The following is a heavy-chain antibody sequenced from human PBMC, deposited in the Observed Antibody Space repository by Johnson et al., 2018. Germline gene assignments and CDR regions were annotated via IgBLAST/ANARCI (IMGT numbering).Heavy chain of an antibody. J-gene: IGHJ6*02. Sequence: EVQLVESGGGLVQPGRSLRLSCAASGFTFDDYAMHWVRQGPGKGLEWVSGISWNSGSLGYADSVKGRFTISRDNAKNTLYLQMNSLRAEDTALYYCAKDKAVGDYYYYGMDVWGQGTTVTVSS. V-gene: IGHV3-9*01. CDR3: AKDKAVGDYYYYGMDV. D-gene: IGHD1-26*01. CDR1: GFTFDDYA. CDR2: ISWNSGSL.